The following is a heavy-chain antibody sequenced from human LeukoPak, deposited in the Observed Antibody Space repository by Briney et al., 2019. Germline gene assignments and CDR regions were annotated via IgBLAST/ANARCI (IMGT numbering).Heavy chain of an antibody. V-gene: IGHV3-23*01. Sequence: GGSLRLSCAASGFTFSNYAMSWVRQAPGKGLEWVSTIHGSGVSTYYADSVKGRFTISRDNSKNTLYPQMNSLRAEDTAVYYCAKDRGPIWFRELLVFDYWGQGTLVTVSS. CDR2: IHGSGVST. CDR3: AKDRGPIWFRELLVFDY. D-gene: IGHD3-10*01. CDR1: GFTFSNYA. J-gene: IGHJ4*02.